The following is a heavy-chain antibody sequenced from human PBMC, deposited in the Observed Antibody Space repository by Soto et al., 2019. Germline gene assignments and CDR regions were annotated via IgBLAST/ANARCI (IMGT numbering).Heavy chain of an antibody. V-gene: IGHV1-46*01. CDR3: ATSIYSTGWFVH. CDR1: GYTFTDYY. J-gene: IGHJ5*02. CDR2: INPSGGNA. Sequence: QVQLVQSGAEVRKPGASVKISCKASGYTFTDYYLHWVRQSPGQGLEWMGIINPSGGNASYPQNFQGGVTMTRDSSTSTVFMDLSSLRSEETALYYCATSIYSTGWFVHWGQGTLVTVSS. D-gene: IGHD6-19*01.